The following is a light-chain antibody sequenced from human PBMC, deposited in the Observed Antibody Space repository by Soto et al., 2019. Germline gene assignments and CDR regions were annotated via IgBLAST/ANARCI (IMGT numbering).Light chain of an antibody. V-gene: IGLV1-47*02. CDR2: NTN. CDR3: AAWDDSLSGLV. J-gene: IGLJ2*01. CDR1: SSNIGSNY. Sequence: QSVLTQPPSASGTPGQRVTISCSGSSSNIGSNYVYWYQQLPGTAPRVLIYNTNQRPSGVPDRFSGSKSATSASLAISGLRSEDDADYHCAAWDDSLSGLVFGGGTKVTV.